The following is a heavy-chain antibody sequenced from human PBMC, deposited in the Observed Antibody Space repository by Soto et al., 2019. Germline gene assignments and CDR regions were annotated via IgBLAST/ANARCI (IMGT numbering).Heavy chain of an antibody. J-gene: IGHJ5*02. V-gene: IGHV1-18*01. D-gene: IGHD6-19*01. CDR2: ISAYNDNP. CDR3: AREPPGDSSGPLGVGP. CDR1: GYTFTSYG. Sequence: GASVKVSCKASGYTFTSYGISWVRQAPGQGLEWMGWISAYNDNPKYAQKLQGRVTMTTDTSTSTAYMELRSLRSDDTAVYYCAREPPGDSSGPLGVGPWGQGTLVTVSS.